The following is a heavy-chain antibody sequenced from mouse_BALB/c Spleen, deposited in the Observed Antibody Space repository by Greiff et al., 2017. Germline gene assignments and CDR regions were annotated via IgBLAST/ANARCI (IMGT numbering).Heavy chain of an antibody. CDR2: ISSGGSYT. J-gene: IGHJ4*01. CDR3: ARHGLRDAMDY. D-gene: IGHD2-2*01. Sequence: VQLKESGGDLVKPGGSLKLSCAASGFTFSSYGMSWVRQTPVKRLEWVATISSGGSYTYYPDSVKGRFTISRDNAKNTLYLQMSSLKSEDTAMYYCARHGLRDAMDYWGQGTSVTVSS. CDR1: GFTFSSYG. V-gene: IGHV5-6*01.